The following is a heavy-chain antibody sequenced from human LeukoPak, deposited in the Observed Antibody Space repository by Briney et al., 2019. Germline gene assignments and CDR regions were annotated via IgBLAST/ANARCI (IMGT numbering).Heavy chain of an antibody. CDR1: GFTFSSYG. CDR3: TSFYETN. Sequence: PGRSLRLSCAASGFTFSSYGMHWVRQAPGKGLEWVAVMSYDGINKYYADSVKGRFTISRDNAKNTVYLHMNSLRVEDTAVYYCTSFYETNWGQGTLVTVSS. CDR2: MSYDGINK. D-gene: IGHD2/OR15-2a*01. V-gene: IGHV3-30*03. J-gene: IGHJ4*02.